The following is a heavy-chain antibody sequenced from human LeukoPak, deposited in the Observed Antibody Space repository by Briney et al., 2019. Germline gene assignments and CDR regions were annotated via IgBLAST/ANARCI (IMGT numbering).Heavy chain of an antibody. CDR1: GFVFSSYW. V-gene: IGHV3-74*01. CDR2: INSDGSST. J-gene: IGHJ4*02. Sequence: GGSLRLSCAASGFVFSSYWMHWVRQAPGKGLVWVSRINSDGSSTSYADSVQGRFTISRDNTKNTLYLQMNSLRAKDTAVYYCARVFISASNKLFDYWGQGTLVTVSS. CDR3: ARVFISASNKLFDY. D-gene: IGHD2/OR15-2a*01.